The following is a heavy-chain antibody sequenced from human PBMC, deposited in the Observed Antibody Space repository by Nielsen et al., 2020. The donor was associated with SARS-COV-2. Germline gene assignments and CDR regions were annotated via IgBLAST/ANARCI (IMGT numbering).Heavy chain of an antibody. V-gene: IGHV5-51*01. Sequence: KVSCKVSGDSSTSYWIGWVRQMPGKGLEWMGIIYPGDSDTRYSPSFQGQVTISADKSISTAYLQWSSLKASDTAMYYCARLSHDYDILTGYYDYWGQGTLVTVSS. D-gene: IGHD3-9*01. CDR2: IYPGDSDT. CDR1: GDSSTSYW. CDR3: ARLSHDYDILTGYYDY. J-gene: IGHJ4*02.